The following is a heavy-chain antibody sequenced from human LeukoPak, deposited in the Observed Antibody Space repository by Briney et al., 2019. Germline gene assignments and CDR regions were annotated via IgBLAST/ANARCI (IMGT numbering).Heavy chain of an antibody. D-gene: IGHD2-15*01. CDR2: INPNSGGT. V-gene: IGHV1-2*06. CDR3: AKQLGYCSDGSCYFPY. Sequence: ASVKVSCKASGYTLTDYYMHWVRQAPGQGLEWMGRINPNSGGTNYAQKFQGRVTMTRDTSISTVYMELSRLRSDDTAVYYCAKQLGYCSDGSCYFPYWGQGTLVTVSS. J-gene: IGHJ4*02. CDR1: GYTLTDYY.